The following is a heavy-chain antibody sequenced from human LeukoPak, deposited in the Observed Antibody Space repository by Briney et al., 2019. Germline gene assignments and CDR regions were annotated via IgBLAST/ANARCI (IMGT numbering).Heavy chain of an antibody. CDR2: VSGTAKNT. D-gene: IGHD3-3*01. V-gene: IGHV3-23*01. CDR1: GFTFDNYA. J-gene: IGHJ6*03. Sequence: VGSLRLSCTASGFTFDNYAMSWVHQAPGQGLEWVSAVSGTAKNTYYADSVKGRFTTSRDNSNNTVYLQMKSLRAEDTAVYYCAKSHRGGLRFMVGFFYMDVWGSGTTVAVSS. CDR3: AKSHRGGLRFMVGFFYMDV.